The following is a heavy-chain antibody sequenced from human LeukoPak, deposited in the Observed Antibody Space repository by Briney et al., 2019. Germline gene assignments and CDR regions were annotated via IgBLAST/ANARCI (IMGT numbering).Heavy chain of an antibody. Sequence: PEGSLRLSCAASGFTFSSYSMNWVRQAPGKGLEWVSSISSSSSYIYYADSVKGRFTISRDNAKNSLYLQMNSLRAEDTAVYYCARVKDSTIDYWGQGTLVTVSS. V-gene: IGHV3-21*01. CDR3: ARVKDSTIDY. D-gene: IGHD5-18*01. CDR2: ISSSSSYI. J-gene: IGHJ4*02. CDR1: GFTFSSYS.